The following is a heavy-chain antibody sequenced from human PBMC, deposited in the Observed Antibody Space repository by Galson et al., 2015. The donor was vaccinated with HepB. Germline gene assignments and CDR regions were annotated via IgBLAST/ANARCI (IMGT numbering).Heavy chain of an antibody. J-gene: IGHJ4*02. Sequence: SLRLSCAASGFTFSSYSMNWVRQAPGKGLEWVSSIRSSSSYIYYADSVKGRFTISRDNSRNSLYLQMNSLRAEDTAVYYCARDGLDGPSGSAPNAYGGQGTLVTVSS. D-gene: IGHD1-26*01. CDR2: IRSSSSYI. CDR1: GFTFSSYS. V-gene: IGHV3-21*01. CDR3: ARDGLDGPSGSAPNAY.